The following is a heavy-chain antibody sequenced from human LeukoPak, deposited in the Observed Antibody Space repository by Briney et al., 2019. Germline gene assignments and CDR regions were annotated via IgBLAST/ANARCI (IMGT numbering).Heavy chain of an antibody. CDR1: GGTFSSYA. CDR2: IIPIFGTA. J-gene: IGHJ4*02. V-gene: IGHV1-69*01. CDR3: ARAGSGSYLPADY. D-gene: IGHD3-10*01. Sequence: SVKVSCKASGGTFSSYAISWVRQAPGHGLEWMGGIIPIFGTANYAQKFQGRVTITADESTSTAYMELSSLRSEDTAVYYCARAGSGSYLPADYWGQGTLVTVSS.